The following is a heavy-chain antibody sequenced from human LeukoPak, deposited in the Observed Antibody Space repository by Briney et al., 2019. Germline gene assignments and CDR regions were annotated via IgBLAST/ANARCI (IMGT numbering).Heavy chain of an antibody. D-gene: IGHD1-20*01. J-gene: IGHJ4*02. V-gene: IGHV3-30*18. CDR1: GFTLSSYG. CDR2: ISYDGSNK. CDR3: AKTRYKWNDRDYFDY. Sequence: PGRSLRLSCVASGFTLSSYGMHWVRQAPGKGLEWVAVISYDGSNKYYADSVKGRFTISRDNSKNTLYLQMNSLRGEDTAVYYCAKTRYKWNDRDYFDYWGQGTLVTVSS.